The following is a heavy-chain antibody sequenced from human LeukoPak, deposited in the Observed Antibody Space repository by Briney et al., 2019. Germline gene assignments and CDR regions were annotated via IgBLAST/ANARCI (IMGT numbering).Heavy chain of an antibody. V-gene: IGHV3-48*02. CDR2: ISRSSSNI. CDR3: AGGGNSGYYLSRDY. Sequence: GGSLRLSCAASGFTFSSYSMNWVRHAPGKGPEWVSYISRSSSNIYYTESVKGRFTISRDNAKNSLYLQMNSLRDEDTAVYYCAGGGNSGYYLSRDYWGQGTLVTVSS. CDR1: GFTFSSYS. J-gene: IGHJ4*02. D-gene: IGHD3-22*01.